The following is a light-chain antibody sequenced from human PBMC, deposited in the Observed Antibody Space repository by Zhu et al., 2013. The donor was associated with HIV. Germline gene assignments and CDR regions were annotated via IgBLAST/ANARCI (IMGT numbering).Light chain of an antibody. CDR3: QKYNNVPTT. CDR2: AAS. J-gene: IGKJ1*01. V-gene: IGKV1-27*01. CDR1: QGIRNS. Sequence: DIQMTQSPSSLSASVGDRVTITCRASQGIRNSLAWYQQEPGKVPKLLIYAASTLQSGVPSRFSGSGSGTEFTLTINSLQPEDVATYYCQKYNNVPTTFGQGTKVEIK.